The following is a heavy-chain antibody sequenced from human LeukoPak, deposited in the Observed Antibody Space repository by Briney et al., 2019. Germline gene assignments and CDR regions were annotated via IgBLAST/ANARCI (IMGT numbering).Heavy chain of an antibody. Sequence: GGSLRLSCAASGFTFSSYAMSWVRQAPGKGLVWVSRINTDGSSTSYADSVKGRFTISRDNAKNTLYLQMNSLRAEDTAVYYCAGARGVAATAWGQGTLVTVSS. V-gene: IGHV3-74*01. CDR3: AGARGVAATA. D-gene: IGHD2-15*01. CDR2: INTDGSST. CDR1: GFTFSSYA. J-gene: IGHJ4*02.